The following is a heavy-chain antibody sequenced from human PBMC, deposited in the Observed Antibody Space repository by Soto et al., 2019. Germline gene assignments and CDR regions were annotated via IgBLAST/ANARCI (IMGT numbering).Heavy chain of an antibody. J-gene: IGHJ4*02. V-gene: IGHV4-59*01. CDR1: GGSISGYY. CDR2: VYDTGST. D-gene: IGHD6-6*01. Sequence: SETLSLTCSVSGGSISGYYWSWIRQAPGKGLEWIGYVYDTGSTSYNPSLQSRVTISVDTSKKQFSLSLRLVTAADTAVYFCARSIAVPSSHIDHWGQGTRVTVSS. CDR3: ARSIAVPSSHIDH.